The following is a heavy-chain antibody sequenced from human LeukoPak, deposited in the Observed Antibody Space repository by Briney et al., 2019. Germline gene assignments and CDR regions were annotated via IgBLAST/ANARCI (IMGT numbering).Heavy chain of an antibody. Sequence: PSETLSLTCAVSGGSISSGGYSWSWIRQPPGKGLEWIGYIYHSGSTYYNPSLKSRVSISVDRSKNQFSLKLSSVTAADTAVYYCARVFRGVWFDPWGQGTLVTVSS. D-gene: IGHD2-8*01. CDR2: IYHSGST. CDR3: ARVFRGVWFDP. J-gene: IGHJ5*02. V-gene: IGHV4-30-2*01. CDR1: GGSISSGGYS.